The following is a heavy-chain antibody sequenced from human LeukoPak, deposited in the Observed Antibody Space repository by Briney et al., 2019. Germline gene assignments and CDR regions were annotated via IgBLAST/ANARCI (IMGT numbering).Heavy chain of an antibody. Sequence: PGGSLRLSCAASGFTFSTYAMSWVRQAPGKGLEWVSAISGSDGSTYYANSVKGRFTISRDNSKNTLYLQMNSLRAEDTAVYYCAKGGTGYSYGYGIDYWGQGTLVTVSS. J-gene: IGHJ4*02. V-gene: IGHV3-23*01. CDR1: GFTFSTYA. CDR2: ISGSDGST. D-gene: IGHD5-18*01. CDR3: AKGGTGYSYGYGIDY.